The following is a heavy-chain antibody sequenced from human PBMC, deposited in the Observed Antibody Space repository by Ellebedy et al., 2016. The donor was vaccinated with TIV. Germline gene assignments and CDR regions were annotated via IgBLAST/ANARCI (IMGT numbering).Heavy chain of an antibody. CDR3: ARAHYGSGSYSHFDY. D-gene: IGHD3-10*01. Sequence: AASVKVSCKASGYTFTSYYIHWVRQAPGQGLEWMVIINPSGGSTSYAQKLQGRVTMTRDTSTSTVYMELSSLRSEDTAVYYCARAHYGSGSYSHFDYWGQGTLVTVSS. CDR2: INPSGGST. V-gene: IGHV1-46*01. CDR1: GYTFTSYY. J-gene: IGHJ4*02.